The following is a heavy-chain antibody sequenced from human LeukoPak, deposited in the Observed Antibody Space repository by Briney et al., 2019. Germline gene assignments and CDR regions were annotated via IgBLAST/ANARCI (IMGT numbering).Heavy chain of an antibody. D-gene: IGHD3-10*01. V-gene: IGHV3-21*04. CDR1: GFTFSSYS. CDR2: LSSSINYI. Sequence: GGSLRLPCAASGFTFSSYSMNWVSQAPGKGLERVVSLSSSINYIYYADSVKGRFTISRDNSKNTLFLQMNSLRAEDTAVYYCAKEGTLLWFGESLDYFDSWGQGTLVTVSS. CDR3: AKEGTLLWFGESLDYFDS. J-gene: IGHJ4*02.